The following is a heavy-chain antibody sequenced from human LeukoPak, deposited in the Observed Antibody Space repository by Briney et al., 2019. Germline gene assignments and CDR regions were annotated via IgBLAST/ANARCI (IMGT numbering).Heavy chain of an antibody. D-gene: IGHD5-18*01. J-gene: IGHJ4*02. Sequence: SETLSLTCTVSGGSISSYYWSWIRKPPGKGLEWIGYIYYSGSTNYNPSLKSRVTISVDTSKNQFSLKLSSVTAAGTAVYYCARHGYSYGYDYWGQGTLVTVSS. CDR1: GGSISSYY. V-gene: IGHV4-59*08. CDR2: IYYSGST. CDR3: ARHGYSYGYDY.